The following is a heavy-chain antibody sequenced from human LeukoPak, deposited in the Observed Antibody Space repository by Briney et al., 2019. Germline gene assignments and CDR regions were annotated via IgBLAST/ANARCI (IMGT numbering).Heavy chain of an antibody. J-gene: IGHJ2*01. CDR3: ARVPKYSDL. Sequence: HSRSTHYNPSLKSRVTISVDTSKNQFSLKLSSVTAADTAVYYCARVPKYSDLWGRGTLVTVSS. CDR2: HSRST. V-gene: IGHV4-34*01.